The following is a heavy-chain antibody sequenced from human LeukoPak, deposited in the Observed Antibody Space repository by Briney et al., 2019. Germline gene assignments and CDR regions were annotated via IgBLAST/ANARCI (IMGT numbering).Heavy chain of an antibody. CDR1: GDPINSYY. J-gene: IGHJ2*01. CDR2: IYYSGST. Sequence: SETLSLTCTVSGDPINSYYWSWIRQPPGKGLEWIGHIYYSGSTNYNPSLKSRVTISIDTSKNQFSLKLSSVTAADTAVYYCARAAYARFFDLWGRGTLVTVSS. CDR3: ARAAYARFFDL. D-gene: IGHD2-21*01. V-gene: IGHV4-59*01.